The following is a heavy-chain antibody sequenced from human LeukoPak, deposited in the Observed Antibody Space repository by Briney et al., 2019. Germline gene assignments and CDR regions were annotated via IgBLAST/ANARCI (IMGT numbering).Heavy chain of an antibody. J-gene: IGHJ6*04. Sequence: GGSLRLSCAASGFTFSSYAMHWVRQAPGKGLEWVAVISYDGSNKYYADSVKGRFTISRDNSKNTLYLQMSSLRAEDTAVYYCARDLDDILTGSSHYYYGMDVWGKGTTVTVSS. CDR2: ISYDGSNK. CDR1: GFTFSSYA. CDR3: ARDLDDILTGSSHYYYGMDV. D-gene: IGHD3-9*01. V-gene: IGHV3-30*04.